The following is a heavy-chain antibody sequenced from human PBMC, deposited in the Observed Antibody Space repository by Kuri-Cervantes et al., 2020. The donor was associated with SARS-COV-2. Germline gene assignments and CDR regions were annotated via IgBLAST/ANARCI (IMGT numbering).Heavy chain of an antibody. D-gene: IGHD5-18*01. CDR1: GFTFSSYW. Sequence: GESLKISCAASGFTFSSYWMHWVRQAPGKGLEWVAVISYDGSNKYYADSVKGRFTISRDNSKNTLYLQMNSLRAEDTAVYYCARDGTAMTDYYYYGMDVWGQGTTVTVSS. CDR3: ARDGTAMTDYYYYGMDV. V-gene: IGHV3-30*01. J-gene: IGHJ6*02. CDR2: ISYDGSNK.